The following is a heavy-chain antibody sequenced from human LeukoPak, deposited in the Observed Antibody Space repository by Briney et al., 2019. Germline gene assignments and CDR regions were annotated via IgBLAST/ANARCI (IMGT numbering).Heavy chain of an antibody. CDR2: IYSGGST. V-gene: IGHV3-66*01. Sequence: PGRSLRLSCAASGFTLSSNYMSWVRQAPGRGLGWVSVIYSGGSTYYADPVKGRFTISRDNSKNTLYLQMNSLRAEDTAVYYCARLDGYNYGDYFDYWGQGTLVTVSS. J-gene: IGHJ4*02. CDR1: GFTLSSNY. D-gene: IGHD1-1*01. CDR3: ARLDGYNYGDYFDY.